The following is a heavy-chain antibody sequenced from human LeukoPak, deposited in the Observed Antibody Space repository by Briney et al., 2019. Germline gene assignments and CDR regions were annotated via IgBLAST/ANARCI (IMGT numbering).Heavy chain of an antibody. Sequence: GGSLRLSCAASGFTFSSYWMSWVRQAPGKGLEWVANIKQDGSEKYYVDSVKGRFTISRDNAKNSLYLQMNSLRAVDTAVYYCARGADIVVVPAATVVDAFDIWGQGTMVTVSS. D-gene: IGHD2-2*01. CDR2: IKQDGSEK. CDR1: GFTFSSYW. J-gene: IGHJ3*02. CDR3: ARGADIVVVPAATVVDAFDI. V-gene: IGHV3-7*03.